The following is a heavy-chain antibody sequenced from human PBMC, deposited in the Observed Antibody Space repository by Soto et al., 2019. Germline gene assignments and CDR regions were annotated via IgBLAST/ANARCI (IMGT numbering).Heavy chain of an antibody. V-gene: IGHV4-39*01. CDR2: IYYSGST. D-gene: IGHD6-6*01. CDR3: ARPGGSSSYFDY. J-gene: IGHJ4*02. CDR1: GGSISSSSYY. Sequence: SETLSLTCTVSGGSISSSSYYWGWIRQPPGKGLEWIGSIYYSGSTYYNPSLKSRVTISVDTSKNQFSLKLSSVTAADTAVYYCARPGGSSSYFDYWGQGTLVTVSS.